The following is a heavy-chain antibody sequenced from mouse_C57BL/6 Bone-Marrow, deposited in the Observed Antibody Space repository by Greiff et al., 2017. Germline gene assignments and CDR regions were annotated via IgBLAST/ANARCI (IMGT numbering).Heavy chain of an antibody. CDR1: GYNFTSYW. CDR3: ARPYYSNYCYFDV. D-gene: IGHD2-5*01. CDR2: IYPGSGST. V-gene: IGHV1-55*01. J-gene: IGHJ1*03. Sequence: QVQLQQPGAELVKPGASVKMSCKASGYNFTSYWITWVKQRPGQGLEWIGDIYPGSGSTNYNEKFKSKATLTVDTSSSTAYIPLSSLTSEDSSVYYWARPYYSNYCYFDVWGTGTTVTVSS.